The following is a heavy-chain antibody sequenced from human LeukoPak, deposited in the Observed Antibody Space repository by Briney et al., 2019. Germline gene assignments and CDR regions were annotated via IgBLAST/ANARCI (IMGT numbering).Heavy chain of an antibody. CDR2: ISSSSSYI. D-gene: IGHD6-19*01. Sequence: GGSLRLSCAASGFTFSSYSMNWVRQAPGKGLEWVSSISSSSSYIYYADSVKGRFTISRDNAKNSLYLQMNNLRDEDTAMYYCARDHSSDWYSLVVTSEYFQHWGQGTLVTVSS. J-gene: IGHJ1*01. CDR1: GFTFSSYS. CDR3: ARDHSSDWYSLVVTSEYFQH. V-gene: IGHV3-21*01.